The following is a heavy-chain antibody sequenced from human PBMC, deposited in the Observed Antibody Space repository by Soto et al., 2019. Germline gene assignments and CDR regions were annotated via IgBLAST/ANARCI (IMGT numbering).Heavy chain of an antibody. J-gene: IGHJ6*02. D-gene: IGHD6-19*01. Sequence: SETLSLTCTVSGGSISSSSYYWGWIRQPPGKGLEWIGSIYYSGSTYYNPSLKSRVTISVDTSKNQFSLKLSSVTAADTAVYYCARHGIAVAENYYYYGMDVWGQGTTVTSP. CDR3: ARHGIAVAENYYYYGMDV. CDR2: IYYSGST. V-gene: IGHV4-39*01. CDR1: GGSISSSSYY.